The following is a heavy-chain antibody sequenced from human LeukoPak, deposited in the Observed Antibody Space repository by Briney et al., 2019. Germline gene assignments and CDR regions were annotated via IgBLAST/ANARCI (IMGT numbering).Heavy chain of an antibody. Sequence: ASVKVSCKASGYTFTDYYIYWVRQAPGQGLAWMGWINPDSGATNYAQKFQGRVTMTKDTSIYTAYMELSRLRSDNTAVYYRARYYYDRSGHFEYWGQGTLVTVSS. V-gene: IGHV1-2*02. CDR3: ARYYYDRSGHFEY. CDR2: INPDSGAT. J-gene: IGHJ4*02. D-gene: IGHD3-22*01. CDR1: GYTFTDYY.